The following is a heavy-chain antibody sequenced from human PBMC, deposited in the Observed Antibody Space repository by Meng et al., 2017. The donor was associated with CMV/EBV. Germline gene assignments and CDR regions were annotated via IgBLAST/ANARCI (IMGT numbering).Heavy chain of an antibody. CDR3: ARWRSGLDY. V-gene: IGHV3-7*03. CDR2: IKQDGSEK. Sequence: GESLKISCAASGFTFSSYWMSWVRQAPGKGLEWVANIKQDGSEKYYVDSVKGRFTISRDSSQNTLYLQMDSLRAEDTAIYYCARWRSGLDYWGQGTLVTVSS. CDR1: GFTFSSYW. D-gene: IGHD2-15*01. J-gene: IGHJ4*02.